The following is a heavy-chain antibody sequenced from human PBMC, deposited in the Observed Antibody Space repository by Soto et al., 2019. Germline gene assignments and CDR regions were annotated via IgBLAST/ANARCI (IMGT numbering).Heavy chain of an antibody. D-gene: IGHD3-10*01. CDR1: GGSFSCYY. V-gene: IGHV4-34*01. CDR2: INHSGST. CDR3: ARARSLSLRGYNWFDP. J-gene: IGHJ5*02. Sequence: PSETLSLTCAVHGGSFSCYYWSWIRQPPGKGLEWIGEINHSGSTNYNPSLKSRVTISVDTSKNQFSLKLSSVTAADTAVYYCARARSLSLRGYNWFDPWGQGTLVTVSS.